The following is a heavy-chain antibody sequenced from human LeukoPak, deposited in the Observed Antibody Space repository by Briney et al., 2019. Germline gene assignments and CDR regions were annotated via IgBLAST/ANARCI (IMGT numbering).Heavy chain of an antibody. Sequence: ASVKVSCKTSGYTFTGYYMHWVRQAPGQGLEWMGWINPNSGGTNYAQKFQDRVTMTRDTSISTAFLDLSRLTSDDTAVYYCGRTYDSGWAPAGYWGQGTLVTVSS. D-gene: IGHD6-19*01. V-gene: IGHV1-2*02. CDR2: INPNSGGT. J-gene: IGHJ4*02. CDR3: GRTYDSGWAPAGY. CDR1: GYTFTGYY.